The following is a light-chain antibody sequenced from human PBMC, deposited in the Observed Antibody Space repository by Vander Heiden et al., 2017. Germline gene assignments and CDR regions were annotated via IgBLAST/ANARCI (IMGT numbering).Light chain of an antibody. CDR3: QQYDSSPYT. J-gene: IGKJ2*01. Sequence: DMVMTQSPDSLVLSPGERATIKCKSSQSVLSSSNRKNSLAWYQQKPGQPPRLLIYWASARQSGVPDRFSGSGSGTDFTLTINSLQAEDVAVYYCQQYDSSPYTFGQGTKLEIK. CDR1: QSVLSSSNRKNS. CDR2: WAS. V-gene: IGKV4-1*01.